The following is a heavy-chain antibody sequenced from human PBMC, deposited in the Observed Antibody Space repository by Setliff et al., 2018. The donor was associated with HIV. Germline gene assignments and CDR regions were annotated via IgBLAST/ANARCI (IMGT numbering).Heavy chain of an antibody. J-gene: IGHJ4*02. V-gene: IGHV4-34*01. CDR3: ASLGPATVTTDWGFDY. D-gene: IGHD4-17*01. CDR2: INHSGST. CDR1: GGSFSNYY. Sequence: PSETLSLTCAIYGGSFSNYYWTWIRQPPGKGLEWIGEINHSGSTYYNPSLRSRVTISVDTSKNQFSLKLSSVTAADTAVYYCASLGPATVTTDWGFDYWGQGTLVTVSS.